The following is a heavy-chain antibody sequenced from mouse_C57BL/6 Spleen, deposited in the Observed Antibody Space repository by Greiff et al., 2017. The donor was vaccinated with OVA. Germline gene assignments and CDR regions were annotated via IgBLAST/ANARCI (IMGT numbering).Heavy chain of an antibody. J-gene: IGHJ4*01. D-gene: IGHD1-1*01. CDR2: IHPNSGST. V-gene: IGHV1-64*01. CDR3: ARPGSSYYYAMDY. Sequence: QVQLQQPGAELVKPGASVKLSCKASGYTFTSYWMHWVKQRPGQGLEWIGMIHPNSGSTNYNEKFKSKATLTVDKSSSTAYMQLSSLTSEASAVYYCARPGSSYYYAMDYWGQGTSVTVSS. CDR1: GYTFTSYW.